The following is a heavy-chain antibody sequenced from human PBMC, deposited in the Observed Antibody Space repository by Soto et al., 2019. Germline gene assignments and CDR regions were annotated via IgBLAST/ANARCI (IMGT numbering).Heavy chain of an antibody. CDR2: ISYDGSNK. D-gene: IGHD3-3*01. V-gene: IGHV3-30-3*01. J-gene: IGHJ5*02. CDR1: GFTFSSYA. CDR3: ARPPGSGYYPYWFDP. Sequence: QVQLVESGGGVVQPGRSLRLSCAASGFTFSSYAMHWVRQAPGKGLEWVAVISYDGSNKYYADSVKGRFTISRDNSKNTLYLQMNNLRAEDTAVYYCARPPGSGYYPYWFDPWGQGTLVTVSS.